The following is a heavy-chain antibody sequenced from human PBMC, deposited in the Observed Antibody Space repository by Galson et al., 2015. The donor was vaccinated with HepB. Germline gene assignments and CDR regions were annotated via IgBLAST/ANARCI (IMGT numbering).Heavy chain of an antibody. CDR1: GFTFSSYA. D-gene: IGHD3-10*01. V-gene: IGHV3-23*01. CDR3: AKDPITMVSYTADDAFDI. CDR2: ISGSGGST. J-gene: IGHJ3*02. Sequence: SLRLSCAASGFTFSSYAMSWVRQAPGKGLEWVSAISGSGGSTYYADSVKGRFTISRDNSKNTLYLQMNSLRAEDTAVYYCAKDPITMVSYTADDAFDIWGQGTMVTVSS.